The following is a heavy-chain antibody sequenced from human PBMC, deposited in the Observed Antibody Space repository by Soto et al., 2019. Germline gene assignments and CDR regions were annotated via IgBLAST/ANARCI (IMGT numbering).Heavy chain of an antibody. Sequence: GGSLRLSCAVSGSTFTDFTMTWVRQAPGKGLEWVSAISCDGLSTYYAGSVEGRFTISRDNSKTTLYLQMNSLRAEDTAVYYCARRPDAFAIWRRGTMVTVSS. CDR3: ARRPDAFAI. V-gene: IGHV3-23*01. CDR1: GSTFTDFT. CDR2: ISCDGLST. J-gene: IGHJ3*02.